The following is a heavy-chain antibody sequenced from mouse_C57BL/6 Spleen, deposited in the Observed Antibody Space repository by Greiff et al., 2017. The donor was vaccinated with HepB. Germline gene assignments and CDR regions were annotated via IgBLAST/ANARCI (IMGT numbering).Heavy chain of an antibody. D-gene: IGHD2-4*01. CDR3: ARDVVYDYDLAWFDY. CDR2: IYPGDGDT. CDR1: GYAFSSSW. Sequence: QVQLKQSGPELVKPGASVKISCKASGYAFSSSWMNWVKQRPGKGLEWIGRIYPGDGDTNYNGKFKGKATLTADKSSSTAYMQLSSLTSEDSAVYFCARDVVYDYDLAWFDYWGQGTLVTVSA. J-gene: IGHJ3*01. V-gene: IGHV1-82*01.